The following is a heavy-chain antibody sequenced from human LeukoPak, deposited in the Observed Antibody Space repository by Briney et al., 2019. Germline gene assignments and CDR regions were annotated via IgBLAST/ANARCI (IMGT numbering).Heavy chain of an antibody. V-gene: IGHV3-30*02. D-gene: IGHD3-10*01. CDR1: GFTFSSSG. CDR3: ARVLYGSGSFDY. J-gene: IGHJ4*02. Sequence: GGSLRLSCAASGFTFSSSGMHWVRQAPGKGLEWVAFIRYDGSYKYYADSVRGRFTISKDDAKNTLYLQMNSLRAEDTAVYYCARVLYGSGSFDYWGQGTLVTVSS. CDR2: IRYDGSYK.